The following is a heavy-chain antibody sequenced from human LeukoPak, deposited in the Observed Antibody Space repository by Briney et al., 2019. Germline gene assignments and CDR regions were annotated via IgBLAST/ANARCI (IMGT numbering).Heavy chain of an antibody. J-gene: IGHJ4*02. D-gene: IGHD5-12*01. CDR1: GGSISSDTYF. Sequence: PSETLSLTCTVSGGSISSDTYFWSWIRQPAGKGLEWIGRISSTGRTDYNPSLTSRVTISVNTSKNQFSMKLSSVTAADTAIYYCARKDPGYSGYSDFDYWGQGTLVTVSS. CDR3: ARKDPGYSGYSDFDY. V-gene: IGHV4-61*02. CDR2: ISSTGRT.